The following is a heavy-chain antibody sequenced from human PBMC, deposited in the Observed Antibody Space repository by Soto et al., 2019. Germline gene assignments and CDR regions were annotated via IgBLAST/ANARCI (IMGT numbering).Heavy chain of an antibody. CDR3: ASRLGVIDAFDI. V-gene: IGHV3-48*03. Sequence: GGSLRLSCAASGFTFSSYEMNWVRQAPGKGLEWVSYISSSGSTIYYADSVKGRFTISRDNAKNSLYLQMNSLRAEDTAVYYCASRLGVIDAFDIWGQGTMVTVSS. CDR1: GFTFSSYE. D-gene: IGHD3-22*01. J-gene: IGHJ3*02. CDR2: ISSSGSTI.